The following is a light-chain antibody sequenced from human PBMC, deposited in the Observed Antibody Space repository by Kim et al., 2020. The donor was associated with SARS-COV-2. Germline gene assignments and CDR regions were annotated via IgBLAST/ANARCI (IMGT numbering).Light chain of an antibody. Sequence: SSELTQDPAVSVALGQTVRITCQGDSLRSYYASWYKQKPGQAPVLVIYGKNNRPSGIPDRFSGSSSGNTASLTITGAQAEDEADYYCNSRDSSGNHPVFG. CDR2: GKN. CDR1: SLRSYY. J-gene: IGLJ3*02. V-gene: IGLV3-19*01. CDR3: NSRDSSGNHPV.